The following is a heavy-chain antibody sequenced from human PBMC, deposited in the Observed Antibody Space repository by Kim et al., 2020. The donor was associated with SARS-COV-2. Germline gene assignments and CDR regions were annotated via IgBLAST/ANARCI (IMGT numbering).Heavy chain of an antibody. CDR3: ATRGRKDYVWGSYRYGAGAFDI. D-gene: IGHD3-16*02. CDR1: GFTFSSYA. V-gene: IGHV3-23*01. CDR2: ISGSGGST. Sequence: GGSLRLSCAASGFTFSSYAMSWVRQAPGKGLEWVSAISGSGGSTYYADSVKGRFTISRDNSKNTLYLQMNSLRVEDTAVYYCATRGRKDYVWGSYRYGAGAFDIWGQGTMVTVSS. J-gene: IGHJ3*02.